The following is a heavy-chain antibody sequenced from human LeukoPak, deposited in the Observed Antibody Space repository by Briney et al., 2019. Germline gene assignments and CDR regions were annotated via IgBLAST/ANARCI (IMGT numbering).Heavy chain of an antibody. CDR3: ARGYNYYDSSGIFDY. Sequence: PSETLSLTCAVYGVSFSGYYWSWIRQPPGKGLEWIGEINHSGSTNYNPSLKSRVTISVDTSKNQFFLKLSSVTAADTAVYYCARGYNYYDSSGIFDYWGQGTLVTVSS. V-gene: IGHV4-34*01. CDR1: GVSFSGYY. J-gene: IGHJ4*02. CDR2: INHSGST. D-gene: IGHD3-22*01.